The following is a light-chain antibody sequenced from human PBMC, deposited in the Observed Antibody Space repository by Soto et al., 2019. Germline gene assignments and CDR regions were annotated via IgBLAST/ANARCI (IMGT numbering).Light chain of an antibody. CDR3: QQSYRSPYT. J-gene: IGKJ2*01. V-gene: IGKV1-39*01. CDR2: GAS. Sequence: IQMTQSPSSLSASVGDSVTVTCRASQSINIYLNWYQQKPGKAPTLLIYGASSLQSGVPSRFTGGGSRTVLTLTISSLQPEDFATYYCQQSYRSPYTFGQGTKLEIK. CDR1: QSINIY.